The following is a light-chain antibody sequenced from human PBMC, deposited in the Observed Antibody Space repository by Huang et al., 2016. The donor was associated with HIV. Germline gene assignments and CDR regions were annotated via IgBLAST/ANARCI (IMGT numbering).Light chain of an antibody. CDR1: QSVGNN. Sequence: EIVMTQSPATLSVSPGERATPSCRASQSVGNNLAWYQQRPGQAPRLLIYVASTRATGIPARVSGSGAGTEFTLTISSLQSEDFAVYYCQQYDNWPPNTFGQGTRLDIK. CDR2: VAS. J-gene: IGKJ5*01. CDR3: QQYDNWPPNT. V-gene: IGKV3-15*01.